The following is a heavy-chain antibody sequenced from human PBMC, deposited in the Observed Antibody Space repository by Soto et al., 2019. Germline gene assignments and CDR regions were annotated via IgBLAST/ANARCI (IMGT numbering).Heavy chain of an antibody. J-gene: IGHJ4*02. CDR2: IYYSGST. V-gene: IGHV4-61*01. D-gene: IGHD3-16*01. CDR3: ARRGGQSLGYFDY. Sequence: PSETLSLTCTVSGGSVSSGSYYWSWIRQPPGKGLEWIGYIYYSGSTNYNPSLKSRVTISVDTSKNQFSLKLSSVTAADTAVYYCARRGGQSLGYFDYWGQGTLVTVSS. CDR1: GGSVSSGSYY.